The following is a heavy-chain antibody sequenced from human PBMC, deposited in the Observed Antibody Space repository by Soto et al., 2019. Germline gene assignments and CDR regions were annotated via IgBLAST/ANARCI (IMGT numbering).Heavy chain of an antibody. CDR2: ISYDGSNK. CDR1: GFTFSSYA. D-gene: IGHD1-26*01. J-gene: IGHJ4*02. CDR3: ARADSGSYYNLQHR. Sequence: ESGGGVVQPGRSLRLSCAASGFTFSSYAMHWVRQAPGKGLEWVAVISYDGSNKYYADSVKGRFTISRDNSKNTLYLQMNSLRAEDTAVYYCARADSGSYYNLQHRWGQGTLVTVSS. V-gene: IGHV3-30-3*01.